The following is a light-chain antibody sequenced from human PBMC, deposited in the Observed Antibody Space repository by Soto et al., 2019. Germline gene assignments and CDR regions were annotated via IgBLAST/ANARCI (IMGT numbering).Light chain of an antibody. CDR1: SSDGDS. Sequence: SALTQPASVSGSPGQSITISCSGTSSDGDSVSWYQQHPGKAPKLIIYEVTNRPSGVSNRFSGSKSDYTASLTISGLQAEDEADYYCSSYTAASTLDVVFGGGTKATVL. J-gene: IGLJ2*01. CDR3: SSYTAASTLDVV. V-gene: IGLV2-14*01. CDR2: EVT.